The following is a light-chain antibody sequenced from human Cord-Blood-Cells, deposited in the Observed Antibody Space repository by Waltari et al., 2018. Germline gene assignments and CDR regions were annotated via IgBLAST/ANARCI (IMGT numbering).Light chain of an antibody. V-gene: IGLV2-14*01. CDR2: DVS. CDR1: SSDVGGYNY. CDR3: SSYTSSSTLYV. J-gene: IGLJ1*01. Sequence: QSALTQPASVSGSPGQSITISCTGTSSDVGGYNYVSCYQQHPGKAPKLMIYDVSNRPSGVSNRFSGSKSGNTASLTISGLQAEDEADYYCSSYTSSSTLYVFGTGTKVIVL.